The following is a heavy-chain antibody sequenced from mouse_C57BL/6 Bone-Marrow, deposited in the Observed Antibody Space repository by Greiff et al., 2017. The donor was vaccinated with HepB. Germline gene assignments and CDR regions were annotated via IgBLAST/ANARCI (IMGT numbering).Heavy chain of an antibody. V-gene: IGHV1-69*01. CDR3: ARRDYYGSSPWFAY. J-gene: IGHJ3*01. CDR2: IDPSDSYT. D-gene: IGHD1-1*01. CDR1: GYTFTSYW. Sequence: QVQLQQPGAELVMPGASVKLSCKASGYTFTSYWMHWVKQRPGQGLEWIGEIDPSDSYTNYNQKFKGKSTLTVDKSSSTAYMQLSSLTSEDSAVYYFARRDYYGSSPWFAYWGQGTLVTVSA.